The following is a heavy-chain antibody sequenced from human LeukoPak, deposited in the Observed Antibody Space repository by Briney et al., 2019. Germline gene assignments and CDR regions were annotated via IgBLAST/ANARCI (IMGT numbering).Heavy chain of an antibody. J-gene: IGHJ4*02. D-gene: IGHD3-22*01. CDR3: ARIWYDSSGYYYPY. CDR1: GFSLSTSGMC. Sequence: ESGPALVKPTQTLTLTCTFSGFSLSTSGMCVSWIRQPPGKALEWLARIDWDDDKYYSTSLKTRLTISKDTSKNQVVLTMTNMDPVDTATYYCARIWYDSSGYYYPYWGQGTLVTVSS. V-gene: IGHV2-70*11. CDR2: IDWDDDK.